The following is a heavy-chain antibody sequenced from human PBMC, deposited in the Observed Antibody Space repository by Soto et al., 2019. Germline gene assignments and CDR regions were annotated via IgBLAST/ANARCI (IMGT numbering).Heavy chain of an antibody. D-gene: IGHD2-15*01. J-gene: IGHJ1*01. Sequence: EVQLVESGGGLLQPGRSLRLSCAASGFTFDDYAMHWVRQAPGKGLEWVSGISWNRGGIGEADSVKGRFNISRDNAKNYLYLQMSSLRAEDTALYYCAKDGAATPEYFQHLGQGTLVTVSS. CDR3: AKDGAATPEYFQH. V-gene: IGHV3-9*01. CDR1: GFTFDDYA. CDR2: ISWNRGGI.